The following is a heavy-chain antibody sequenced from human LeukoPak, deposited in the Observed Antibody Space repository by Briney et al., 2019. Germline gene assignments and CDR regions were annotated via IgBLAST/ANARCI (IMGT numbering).Heavy chain of an antibody. J-gene: IGHJ5*02. CDR3: ARQFYTAIVLFWFDP. D-gene: IGHD5-18*01. Sequence: SETLSLTCAVSGYSISSSNWWGWIRQPPGKGLEWIGYIYYSGSIYYNPSLKSRVTMSVDTSKNQFSLKLSSVTAADTAVYYCARQFYTAIVLFWFDPWGLGTLVTVSS. CDR1: GYSISSSNW. V-gene: IGHV4-28*05. CDR2: IYYSGSI.